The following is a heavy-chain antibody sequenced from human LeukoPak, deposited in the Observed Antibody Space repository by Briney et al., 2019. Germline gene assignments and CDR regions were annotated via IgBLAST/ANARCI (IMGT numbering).Heavy chain of an antibody. J-gene: IGHJ4*02. CDR2: IIPILGIA. Sequence: ASVKVSCKASGYTFTGYYMHWVRQAPGQGLEWMGRIIPILGIANYAQKFQGRVTITADKSTSTAYMELSSLRSEDTAVYYCARDGIVGATYFDYWGQGTLVTVSS. CDR1: GYTFTGYY. D-gene: IGHD1-26*01. V-gene: IGHV1-69*04. CDR3: ARDGIVGATYFDY.